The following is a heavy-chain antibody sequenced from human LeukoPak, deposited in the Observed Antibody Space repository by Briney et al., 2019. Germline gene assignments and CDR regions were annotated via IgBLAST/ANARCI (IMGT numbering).Heavy chain of an antibody. D-gene: IGHD3-3*01. CDR3: ARDWYYDFWSGGDY. J-gene: IGHJ4*02. V-gene: IGHV3-7*01. CDR1: GFTFSSYW. CDR2: IKQDGSEK. Sequence: GGSLRLSCAASGFTFSSYWMSWVRQAPGKGLEWVANIKQDGSEKYYVDSVNGRFTISRDNAKNSLYLQMNSLRAEDTAVYYCARDWYYDFWSGGDYWGQGTLVTVSS.